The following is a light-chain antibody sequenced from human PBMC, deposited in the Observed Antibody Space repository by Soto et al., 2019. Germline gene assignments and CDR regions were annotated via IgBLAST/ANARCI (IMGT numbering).Light chain of an antibody. V-gene: IGKV3D-20*02. Sequence: EIVLTQSPGTLSLSPGERATLSCRASQSVSSRYSAWYQQKPGQAPRLLIYGASTRATGIPDRFSGSGSETDFTLTISSLEPEDFAAYYCQQRSNRPQTFGGGTKVDIK. J-gene: IGKJ4*01. CDR3: QQRSNRPQT. CDR1: QSVSSRY. CDR2: GAS.